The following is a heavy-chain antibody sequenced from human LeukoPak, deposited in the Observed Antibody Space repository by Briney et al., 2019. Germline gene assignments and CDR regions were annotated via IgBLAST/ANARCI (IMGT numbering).Heavy chain of an antibody. V-gene: IGHV3-74*01. D-gene: IGHD6-19*01. J-gene: IGHJ2*01. CDR1: GFTFSSYW. Sequence: PGGSLRLSCAASGFTFSSYWMHWVRQAPGKGLVWVSRINSDGSSTSYADSVKGRFTVSRDHSKNTLYLQMNSLTLEDTAVYYCAKRYSSGWSFDWYFDLWGRGTLVTVSS. CDR2: INSDGSST. CDR3: AKRYSSGWSFDWYFDL.